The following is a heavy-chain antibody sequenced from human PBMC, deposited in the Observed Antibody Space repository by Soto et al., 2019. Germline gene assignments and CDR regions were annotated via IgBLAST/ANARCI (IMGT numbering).Heavy chain of an antibody. CDR1: GFTFSSYA. D-gene: IGHD2-15*01. CDR2: ISGSGGST. J-gene: IGHJ4*02. Sequence: VGSLRLSCAASGFTFSSYAMSWVRQAPGKGLEWVSAISGSGGSTYYADSVKGRFTISRDNSKNTLYLQMNRLRAEDTAVYYCAKGSCSGGSCYFDYWGQGTLVTVSS. CDR3: AKGSCSGGSCYFDY. V-gene: IGHV3-23*01.